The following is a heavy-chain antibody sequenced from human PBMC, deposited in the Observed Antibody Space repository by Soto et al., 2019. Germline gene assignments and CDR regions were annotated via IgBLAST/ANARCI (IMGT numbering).Heavy chain of an antibody. J-gene: IGHJ6*02. CDR1: GGSISHFY. CDR2: IYSRGTS. V-gene: IGHV4-4*07. Sequence: SETLSLTCTVSGGSISHFYWSWIRRPAGKGLEWIGHIYSRGTSNSNPSFESRVTMSVDTSKNQFFLNLRFVTAADTAVYYCAREGYKTFHYGMDVWGQGTPVTVSS. CDR3: AREGYKTFHYGMDV. D-gene: IGHD5-12*01.